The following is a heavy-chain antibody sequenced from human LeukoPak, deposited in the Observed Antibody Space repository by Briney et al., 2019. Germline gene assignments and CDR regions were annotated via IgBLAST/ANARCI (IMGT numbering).Heavy chain of an antibody. CDR2: ISGRGGST. CDR3: AKDRPTYYYDSSGPRDAFDI. CDR1: GFTFSSYS. J-gene: IGHJ3*02. V-gene: IGHV3-23*01. D-gene: IGHD3-22*01. Sequence: GGSLRLFCAASGFTFSSYSMSWVRQAPGKGLEWVSAISGRGGSTYYADSVKGRFTISRDNSKNTLYLQMNSLRAEDTAVYYCAKDRPTYYYDSSGPRDAFDIWGQGTMVTVSS.